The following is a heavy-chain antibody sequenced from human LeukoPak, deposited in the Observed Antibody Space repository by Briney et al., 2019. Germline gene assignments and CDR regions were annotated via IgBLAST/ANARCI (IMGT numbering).Heavy chain of an antibody. CDR3: AKHLWRDLLWFGEGYYFGY. J-gene: IGHJ4*02. V-gene: IGHV3-23*01. Sequence: PGRSLRLSCAASGFPFTNYAMSWVRQAPGKGLECVSVISGDGGTTYYADSVKGRFTISRDNSMNTLYLQMNSLRAEDTAVYYCAKHLWRDLLWFGEGYYFGYWGQGTLVTVSS. D-gene: IGHD3-10*01. CDR2: ISGDGGTT. CDR1: GFPFTNYA.